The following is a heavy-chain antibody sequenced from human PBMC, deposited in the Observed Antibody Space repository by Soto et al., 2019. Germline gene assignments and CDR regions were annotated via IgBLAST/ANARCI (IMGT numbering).Heavy chain of an antibody. Sequence: QVQLQESGPGLVKPSQTLSLTCTVSGGSISSGGYYWSWIRQHPGKGLEWIGYIYYSGSTYYNPSLKSRVTISVDTSKNQLSLKLSSVTAADTAVYYCARGGLGGPGPYYFDYWGQGTLVTVSS. CDR1: GGSISSGGYY. CDR3: ARGGLGGPGPYYFDY. CDR2: IYYSGST. D-gene: IGHD1-26*01. J-gene: IGHJ4*02. V-gene: IGHV4-31*03.